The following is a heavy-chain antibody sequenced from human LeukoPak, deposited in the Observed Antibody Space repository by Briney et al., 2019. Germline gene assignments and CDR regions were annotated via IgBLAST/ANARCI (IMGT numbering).Heavy chain of an antibody. D-gene: IGHD6-19*01. Sequence: GGSLRLSCAASGFTVSSNYMSWVRQAPGKGLEWVSVIFSGGSTYYTDSVKGRFTISRGDSKNTLYLQMNSLRVEDTAVYYCARGEYSSGWLDYWGQGTLVTVSS. CDR3: ARGEYSSGWLDY. J-gene: IGHJ4*02. CDR2: IFSGGST. V-gene: IGHV3-53*01. CDR1: GFTVSSNY.